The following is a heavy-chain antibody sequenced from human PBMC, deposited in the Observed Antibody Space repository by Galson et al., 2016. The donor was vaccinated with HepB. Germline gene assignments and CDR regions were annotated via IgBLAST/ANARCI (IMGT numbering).Heavy chain of an antibody. D-gene: IGHD6-13*01. CDR3: AKDKRGHSSAWYWYLDY. J-gene: IGHJ4*02. CDR1: GFTFSSYA. V-gene: IGHV3-23*01. Sequence: SLRLSCAASGFTFSSYAMAWVRQAPGKGLEWVSGMSDSDDIYYSPTVKGRFTISRDNSKNTVFLQLTSLRAEDTAVYYCAKDKRGHSSAWYWYLDYWGPGTLVSVSS. CDR2: MSDSDDI.